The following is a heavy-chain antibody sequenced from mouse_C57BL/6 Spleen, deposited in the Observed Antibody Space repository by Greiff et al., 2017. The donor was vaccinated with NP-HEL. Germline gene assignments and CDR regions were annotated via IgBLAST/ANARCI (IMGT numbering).Heavy chain of an antibody. D-gene: IGHD3-2*02. CDR3: ARRASSGSFYAMDY. CDR1: GFTFSDYG. Sequence: EVQGVESGGGLVKPGGSLKLSCAASGFTFSDYGMHWVRQAPEKGLEWVAYISSGSSTIYYADTVKGRFTISRDNAKNTLFLQMTSLRSEDTAMYYCARRASSGSFYAMDYWGQGTSVTVSS. V-gene: IGHV5-17*01. CDR2: ISSGSSTI. J-gene: IGHJ4*01.